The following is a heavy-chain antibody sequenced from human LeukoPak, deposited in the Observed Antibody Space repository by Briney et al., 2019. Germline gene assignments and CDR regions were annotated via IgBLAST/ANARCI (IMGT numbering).Heavy chain of an antibody. CDR1: GGSISSGSYY. CDR3: ARGPFDCTNGVCSDWYFDL. J-gene: IGHJ2*01. CDR2: IYTSGST. D-gene: IGHD2-8*01. Sequence: SQTLSLTCTVSGGSISSGSYYWSWIRQPAGKGLEWIGRIYTSGSTNYNPSLKSRVTISVDTSKNQFPLKLSSVTAADTAVYYCARGPFDCTNGVCSDWYFDLWGRGTLVTVSS. V-gene: IGHV4-61*02.